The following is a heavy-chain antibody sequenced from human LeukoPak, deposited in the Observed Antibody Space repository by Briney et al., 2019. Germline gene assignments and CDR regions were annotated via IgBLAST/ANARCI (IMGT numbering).Heavy chain of an antibody. J-gene: IGHJ4*02. CDR1: GFTFSSYA. CDR2: ISSNGGST. CDR3: ARESLDYGDYVFDY. V-gene: IGHV3-64*02. D-gene: IGHD4-17*01. Sequence: GGSLRLSCAASGFTFSSYAMHWVRQAPGKGLEYVSAISSNGGSTYYADSVKGRFTISRDNSKNTLYLQMGSLRAEDMAVYYCARESLDYGDYVFDYWGQGTLVTISS.